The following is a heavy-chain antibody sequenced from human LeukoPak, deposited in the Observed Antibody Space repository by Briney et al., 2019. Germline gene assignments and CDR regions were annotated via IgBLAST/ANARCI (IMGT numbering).Heavy chain of an antibody. CDR2: IYYSGST. V-gene: IGHV4-59*01. J-gene: IGHJ3*02. CDR1: GDSISSYY. Sequence: SETLSLTCTVSGDSISSYYWSWIRQPPGKRLEWVGYIYYSGSTNYNPSLKSRVTISVDTSKQQLSLQVKSVTAADTAVYYCARDRDGFNGGAFDIWGQGTKVTVSS. CDR3: ARDRDGFNGGAFDI. D-gene: IGHD5-24*01.